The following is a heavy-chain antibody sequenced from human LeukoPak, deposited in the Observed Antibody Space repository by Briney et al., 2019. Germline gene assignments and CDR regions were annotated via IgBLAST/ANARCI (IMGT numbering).Heavy chain of an antibody. D-gene: IGHD6-19*01. CDR2: ISSSGSHI. V-gene: IGHV3-21*04. CDR1: GFTFSSYR. CDR3: ARERVPIAVAGTLYYYYGMDV. J-gene: IGHJ6*02. Sequence: GGSLRLSCAASGFTFSSYRMNWVRQAPGKGLEWVSSISSSGSHIYYADSVKGRFTISRDNSKNTLYLQMNSLRAEDTAVYYCARERVPIAVAGTLYYYYGMDVWGQGTTVTVSS.